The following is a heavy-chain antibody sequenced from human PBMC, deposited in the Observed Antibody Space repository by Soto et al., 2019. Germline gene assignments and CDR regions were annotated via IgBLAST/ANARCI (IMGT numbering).Heavy chain of an antibody. V-gene: IGHV3-11*01. CDR2: ISSSGSTI. J-gene: IGHJ5*02. Sequence: PGGSLRLSCAASGFTFSDYYMSWIRQAPGKGLERVSYISSSGSTIYYADSVKGRFTISRDNAKNSLYLQMNSLRAEDTAVYYCARYRHLVPRWFDPWGQGTLVTVSS. D-gene: IGHD6-6*01. CDR1: GFTFSDYY. CDR3: ARYRHLVPRWFDP.